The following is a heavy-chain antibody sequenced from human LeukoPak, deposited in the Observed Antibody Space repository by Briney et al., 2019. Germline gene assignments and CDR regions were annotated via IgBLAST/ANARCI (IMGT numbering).Heavy chain of an antibody. CDR3: ARGSLVGAGLGRYFDY. V-gene: IGHV3-66*02. CDR2: VYADGST. D-gene: IGHD1-26*01. J-gene: IGHJ4*02. CDR1: GFPVSTNY. Sequence: PGGSLTLFCAASGFPVSTNYMSWVRRAPGKGLEWVAVVYADGSTYYADSMKGRFSISRDNSKNTLFLQMSSLRAEDTAVYSCARGSLVGAGLGRYFDYWGQGSLVTVSS.